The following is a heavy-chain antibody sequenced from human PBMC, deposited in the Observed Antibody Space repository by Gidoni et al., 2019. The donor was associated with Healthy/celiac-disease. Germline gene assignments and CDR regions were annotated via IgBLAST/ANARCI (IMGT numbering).Heavy chain of an antibody. CDR3: ARDKKRGYSGYQGD. Sequence: EVQLVESGGGWVQPGGSLRLSCAASGFTFSSYSMNWVRQAPGKGLEWVSYISSSSSTIYYADSVKGRFTISRDNAKNSLYLQMNSLRAEDTAVYYCARDKKRGYSGYQGDWGQGTLVTVSS. CDR1: GFTFSSYS. V-gene: IGHV3-48*01. D-gene: IGHD5-12*01. CDR2: ISSSSSTI. J-gene: IGHJ4*02.